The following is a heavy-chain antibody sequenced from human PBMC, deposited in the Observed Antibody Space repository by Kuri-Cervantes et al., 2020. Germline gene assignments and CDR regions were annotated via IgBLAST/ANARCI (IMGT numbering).Heavy chain of an antibody. V-gene: IGHV1-2*02. CDR3: ARASTTVVTDY. Sequence: ASVKVSCKASGYTFTSYDIHWVRQAPGQGLEWMGWMNPNSGATNYAQKFQGRVTMTRDRSISTAYMELSTLTFDDTAVYFCARASTTVVTDYWGQGTLVTVSS. J-gene: IGHJ4*02. CDR2: MNPNSGAT. CDR1: GYTFTSYD. D-gene: IGHD4-23*01.